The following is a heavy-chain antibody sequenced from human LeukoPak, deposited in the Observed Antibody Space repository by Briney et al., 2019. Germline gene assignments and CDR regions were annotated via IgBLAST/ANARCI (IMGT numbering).Heavy chain of an antibody. V-gene: IGHV4-59*01. CDR1: GDSISSYY. Sequence: SSETLSLTCTVSGDSISSYYWSWIRQPPGKGLEWIGYIYYSGSTNYNPSLKSRVTISIDTSKNQFSLKLSSVTAADTAVYYCARYRNEALFAFYIWGQGTMVTVSS. CDR3: ARYRNEALFAFYI. CDR2: IYYSGST. J-gene: IGHJ3*02. D-gene: IGHD1-14*01.